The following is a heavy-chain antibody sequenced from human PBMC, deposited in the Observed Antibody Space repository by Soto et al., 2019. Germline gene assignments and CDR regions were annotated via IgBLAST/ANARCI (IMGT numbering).Heavy chain of an antibody. CDR3: SRHGGRLIAPAY. V-gene: IGHV5-51*01. CDR1: GYSFTSYW. CDR2: IYPGDSDT. Sequence: GESLKISCEASGYSFTSYWIGWVRQMPGKGLEWMGIIYPGDSDTRYSPSFQGQVAMSVDKAISTAYLQWNSLKASDTAMYYCSRHGGRLIAPAYWGQGTLVTVSS. D-gene: IGHD2-2*01. J-gene: IGHJ4*02.